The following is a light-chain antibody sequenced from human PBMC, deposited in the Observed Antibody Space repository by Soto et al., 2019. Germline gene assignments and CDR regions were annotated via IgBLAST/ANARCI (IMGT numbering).Light chain of an antibody. V-gene: IGLV2-23*02. J-gene: IGLJ2*01. Sequence: QSALTQPASVSESPGQSITISCTGTNSDVGSYKFVSWFHQHPGKAPRLIIFEVNKRPPGVSNRFSGSKSGDTASLTISGLQAEDEAVYSCCSYAGRDILFGGGTKVTVL. CDR2: EVN. CDR3: CSYAGRDIL. CDR1: NSDVGSYKF.